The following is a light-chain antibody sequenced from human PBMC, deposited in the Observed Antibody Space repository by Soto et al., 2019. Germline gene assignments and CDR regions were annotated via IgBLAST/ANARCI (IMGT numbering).Light chain of an antibody. CDR3: QQLNTYPLT. CDR1: QGISSY. CDR2: AAS. Sequence: GDRVTITCRASQGISSYLAWYQQQPGKAPKLLISAASTWQSGVPSRFSGSGSGTEFTLTISSLQPEDFATYYCQQLNTYPLTFGRGTKVDIK. J-gene: IGKJ4*01. V-gene: IGKV1-9*01.